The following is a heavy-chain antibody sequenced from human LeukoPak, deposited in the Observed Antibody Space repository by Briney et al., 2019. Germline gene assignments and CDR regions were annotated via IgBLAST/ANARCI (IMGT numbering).Heavy chain of an antibody. J-gene: IGHJ4*02. D-gene: IGHD3-22*01. CDR1: GFTFDDYA. Sequence: GGSLRLSCAASGFTFDDYAMHWVRRAPGKGLEWVSLISGDGGSTYYADSVKGRFTISRDNSKNSLYLQMNSLRTEDTALYYCAKDMRKEYYYDSSGYLDYWGQGTLVTVSS. CDR3: AKDMRKEYYYDSSGYLDY. CDR2: ISGDGGST. V-gene: IGHV3-43*02.